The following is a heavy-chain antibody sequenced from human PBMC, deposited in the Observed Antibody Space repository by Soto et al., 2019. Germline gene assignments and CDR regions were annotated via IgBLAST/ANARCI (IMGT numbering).Heavy chain of an antibody. V-gene: IGHV3-48*02. J-gene: IGHJ4*02. CDR1: LFTFSSYS. CDR2: ISSSSSTI. CDR3: ARDGPAYYDILSPYFDY. D-gene: IGHD3-9*01. Sequence: SLRLSCTASLFTFSSYSMNLVLQTPFKLLEWVSYISSSSSTIYYADSVKGRFTISRDNAKNSLYLQMNSLRDEDTAVYYCARDGPAYYDILSPYFDYWGQGTLVTVSS.